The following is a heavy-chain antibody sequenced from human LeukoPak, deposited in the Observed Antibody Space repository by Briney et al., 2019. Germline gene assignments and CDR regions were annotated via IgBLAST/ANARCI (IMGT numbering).Heavy chain of an antibody. D-gene: IGHD3-22*01. Sequence: SETLSLTCTVSGGSLSSSSYYWGWIRQPPGRGLEWIGSIYYSGSTYYNPSLKSRVTMSVDTSKNQFSLKLSSVTAADTAVYYGARPLPDSSAVYYYYMDVWGKGTTVTVSS. J-gene: IGHJ6*03. CDR1: GGSLSSSSYY. CDR3: ARPLPDSSAVYYYYMDV. CDR2: IYYSGST. V-gene: IGHV4-39*01.